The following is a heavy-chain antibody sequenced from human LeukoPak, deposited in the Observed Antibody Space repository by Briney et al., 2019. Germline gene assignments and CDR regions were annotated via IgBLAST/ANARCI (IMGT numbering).Heavy chain of an antibody. CDR3: TTIGGTTGYYLDD. CDR2: IKSKTDGGTT. Sequence: PGGSLRLSCAASGFTFSNAWMSWVRQAPGKALEWVGRIKSKTDGGTTDSAAPVKGRFTISRNESKNTLYLQMNSLKIEDTAVYYCTTIGGTTGYYLDDWGQGALVTVFS. D-gene: IGHD1-1*01. CDR1: GFTFSNAW. V-gene: IGHV3-15*01. J-gene: IGHJ4*02.